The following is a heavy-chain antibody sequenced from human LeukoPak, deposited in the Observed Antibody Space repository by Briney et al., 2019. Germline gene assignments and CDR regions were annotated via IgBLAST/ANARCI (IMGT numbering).Heavy chain of an antibody. CDR3: ARHVPRLXSGSYHFDY. Sequence: SETLSLTCTVSGGSISSSSYYWGWIRQPPGKGLEWIGSIYYSGSTYYNPSLKSRVTISVDTSKNQFSLKLSSVTAADTAVYYCARHVPRLXSGSYHFDYWGQGTLVTVS. J-gene: IGHJ4*02. CDR1: GGSISSSSYY. V-gene: IGHV4-39*01. CDR2: IYYSGST. D-gene: IGHD1-26*01.